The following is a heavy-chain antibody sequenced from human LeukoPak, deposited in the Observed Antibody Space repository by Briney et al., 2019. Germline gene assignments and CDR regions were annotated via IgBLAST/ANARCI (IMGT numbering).Heavy chain of an antibody. V-gene: IGHV4-4*07. Sequence: SGTLSLTCTVSGASINTYYWSWIRQPAGKGLEWIGRIFSSGTTNYNPSLKGRVTMSVDTSKNQFSLKLTSVTAADTALYYCARDRVDRYFDFWGQGILVTVSS. J-gene: IGHJ4*02. D-gene: IGHD2-15*01. CDR3: ARDRVDRYFDF. CDR2: IFSSGTT. CDR1: GASINTYY.